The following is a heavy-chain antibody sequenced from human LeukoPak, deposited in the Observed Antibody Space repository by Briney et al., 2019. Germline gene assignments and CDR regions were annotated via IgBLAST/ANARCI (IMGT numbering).Heavy chain of an antibody. CDR2: ISAYNGGT. Sequence: ASVRVSCKAFVYSFSTTYINCVRQAPGQGLEWIGRISAYNGGTAYAQKFQGRVTMTTDSSTTTAYLHLASLRSDDTAVYYCARGGTYYPCIDYWGQGTLVTVSS. CDR1: VYSFSTTY. CDR3: ARGGTYYPCIDY. V-gene: IGHV1-18*01. D-gene: IGHD1-26*01. J-gene: IGHJ4*01.